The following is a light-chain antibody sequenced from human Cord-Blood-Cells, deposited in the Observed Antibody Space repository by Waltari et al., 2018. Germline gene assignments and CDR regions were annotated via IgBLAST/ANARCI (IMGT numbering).Light chain of an antibody. Sequence: DIQMTQSPSTLSPSVGDRVNITCRASQSISSWLAWYQQKPGKAPKLLIYKASSLESGVPSRFSGSGSGTEFTLTISSLQPDDFATYYCQQYNSYSYTFGQGTKLEIK. V-gene: IGKV1-5*03. CDR2: KAS. CDR1: QSISSW. J-gene: IGKJ2*01. CDR3: QQYNSYSYT.